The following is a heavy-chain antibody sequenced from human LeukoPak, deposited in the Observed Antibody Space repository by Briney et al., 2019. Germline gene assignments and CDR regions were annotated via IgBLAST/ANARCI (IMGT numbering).Heavy chain of an antibody. Sequence: GASVKVSCKASGYTFTGYYMHWVRQAPGQGLEWMGWINPNSGGTNYAQKFQGRVTMTRDTSISTAYMELSRLRSDDTAVYYCARVVYSGYDRHNFDYWGQGTLVTVSS. CDR2: INPNSGGT. V-gene: IGHV1-2*02. CDR3: ARVVYSGYDRHNFDY. CDR1: GYTFTGYY. D-gene: IGHD5-12*01. J-gene: IGHJ4*02.